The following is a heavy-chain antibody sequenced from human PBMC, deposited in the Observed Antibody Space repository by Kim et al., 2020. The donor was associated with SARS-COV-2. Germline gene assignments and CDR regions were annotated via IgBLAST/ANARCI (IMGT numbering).Heavy chain of an antibody. CDR1: GGSVSSGSYY. CDR3: ARDLGGSYDAFDI. V-gene: IGHV4-61*01. J-gene: IGHJ3*02. Sequence: SETLSLTCTVSGGSVSSGSYYWSWIRQPPGKGLEWIAYIYYSGSTNYNPSLKSRVTISLDTSKNQFSLKLSSVTAADTAVYYCARDLGGSYDAFDIWGQGTMVTVSS. CDR2: IYYSGST.